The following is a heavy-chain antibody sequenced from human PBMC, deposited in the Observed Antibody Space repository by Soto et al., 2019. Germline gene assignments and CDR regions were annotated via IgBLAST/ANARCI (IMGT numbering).Heavy chain of an antibody. CDR3: ARGYCNGGDCYSGGNYYYHNMDV. Sequence: SVKVSCKASGGTFSSYAISWVRQAPGQGLEWMGGVIPIFHTSNYAQKFQGRVTITADEFPSTAYMELSSLRSEDTAVYYCARGYCNGGDCYSGGNYYYHNMDVWGQGTTVTGSS. V-gene: IGHV1-69*13. D-gene: IGHD2-15*01. CDR1: GGTFSSYA. CDR2: VIPIFHTS. J-gene: IGHJ6*02.